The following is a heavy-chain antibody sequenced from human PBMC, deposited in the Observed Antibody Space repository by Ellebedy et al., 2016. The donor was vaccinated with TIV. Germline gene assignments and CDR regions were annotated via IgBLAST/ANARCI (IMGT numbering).Heavy chain of an antibody. V-gene: IGHV4-59*13. CDR1: GGSISSNY. D-gene: IGHD3-16*01. CDR2: IHYSGST. CDR3: ARTDLRYGMDV. J-gene: IGHJ6*02. Sequence: SETLSLTXTVSGGSISSNYWTWIRQPPGKGLEWVGYIHYSGSTSYNPSLKSRVTMSVDTSKNQISLTLTSVSAADTAVYYCARTDLRYGMDVWGQGTTVTVSS.